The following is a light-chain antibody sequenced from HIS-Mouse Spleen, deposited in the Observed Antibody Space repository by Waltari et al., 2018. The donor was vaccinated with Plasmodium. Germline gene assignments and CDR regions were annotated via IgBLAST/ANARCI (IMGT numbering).Light chain of an antibody. V-gene: IGKV1-5*03. CDR1: QSISRR. J-gene: IGKJ1*01. Sequence: DIQMTQSPSTLSASVGDRLTIPCRASQSISRRLAWYQQKPGKAPKLLIYKASSLESGVPSRFSGSGSGTEFTLTISSLQPDDFATYYCQQYNSYSWTFGQGTKVEIK. CDR2: KAS. CDR3: QQYNSYSWT.